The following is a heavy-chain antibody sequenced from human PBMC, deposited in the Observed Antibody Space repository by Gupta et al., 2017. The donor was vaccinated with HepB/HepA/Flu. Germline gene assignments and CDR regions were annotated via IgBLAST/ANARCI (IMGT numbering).Heavy chain of an antibody. J-gene: IGHJ5*02. D-gene: IGHD2-2*02. CDR3: AXDXEVVVVPAAILPGNNWFDP. V-gene: IGHV3-21*01. CDR2: SSSSSSYI. CDR1: GFTFSSYS. Sequence: EVQLVESGGGLVKPGGSLRLSCAASGFTFSSYSMNWVRQAPGKGLEWVSSSSSSSSYIYYADSVKGRFTISRENAKNSLYLQMNSLRAEDTAVYYCAXDXEVVVVPAAILPGNNWFDPWGQGTLVTVSS.